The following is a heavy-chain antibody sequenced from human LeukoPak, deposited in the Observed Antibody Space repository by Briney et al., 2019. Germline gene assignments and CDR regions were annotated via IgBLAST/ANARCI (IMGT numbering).Heavy chain of an antibody. CDR3: ASEVAGTNHFDY. CDR1: GYRITSYW. D-gene: IGHD6-19*01. J-gene: IGHJ4*02. Sequence: GETLKISCKGSGYRITSYWIAWVRQKPGKGLEWMGIIFPGDSDTRYSPSFQGQVSISADKSITTAYLQWSSLRASDTAIYHCASEVAGTNHFDYWGQGTLVTVSS. CDR2: IFPGDSDT. V-gene: IGHV5-51*01.